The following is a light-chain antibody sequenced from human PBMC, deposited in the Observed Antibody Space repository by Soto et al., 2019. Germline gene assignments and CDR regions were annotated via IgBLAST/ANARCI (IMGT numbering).Light chain of an antibody. CDR2: DAS. CDR1: QSVSSN. CDR3: QQSSSSPIT. V-gene: IGKV3D-15*01. Sequence: EIVMTQSPATLSVSPGERATLSCRASQSVSSNLAWYQQKPGQAPRLLIYDASNRATGIPARFSGSGSGTDFTLTISRLEAEDFAVYYCQQSSSSPITFGQGTRLRL. J-gene: IGKJ5*01.